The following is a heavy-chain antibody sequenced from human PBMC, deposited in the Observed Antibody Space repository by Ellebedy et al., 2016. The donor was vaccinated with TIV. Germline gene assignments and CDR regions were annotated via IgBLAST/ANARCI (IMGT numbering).Heavy chain of an antibody. V-gene: IGHV1-3*01. CDR1: GYTFTSHT. D-gene: IGHD3-10*01. Sequence: SSVKVSCXASGYTFTSHTIDWVRQAPGQRLEWLGWINAGNGNTKYSQKFQGRLTITRDTSASTVYMEMSSLRSEDTAVFYCARDPEGAYYYGSGKFDYWGQGTLVTVSS. J-gene: IGHJ4*02. CDR3: ARDPEGAYYYGSGKFDY. CDR2: INAGNGNT.